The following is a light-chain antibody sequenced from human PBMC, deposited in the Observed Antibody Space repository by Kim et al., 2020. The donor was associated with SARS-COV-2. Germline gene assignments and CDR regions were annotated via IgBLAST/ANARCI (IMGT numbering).Light chain of an antibody. J-gene: IGLJ2*01. CDR1: SSNIGDNY. CDR3: GTWDSSLSAAV. V-gene: IGLV1-51*01. CDR2: DND. Sequence: QSVLTQPPSVSASPGQKVTISCSGSSSNIGDNYLSWYQQFPGTAPNILIYDNDKRRAGIPDRFSGSKYGTSATLGITGLQPGDEDDYYCGTWDSSLSAAVFGGGTQLTVL.